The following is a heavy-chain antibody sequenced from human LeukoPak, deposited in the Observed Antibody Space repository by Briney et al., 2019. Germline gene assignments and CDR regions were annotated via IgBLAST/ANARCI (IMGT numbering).Heavy chain of an antibody. Sequence: GWSLRLSCLGSGFSFSTAGIHWVRLPPGKGLEWVTHIRFDGTNIHYLDSVKGRFTVSRDNSKNTVYLQMNNVRPEDTALYYCAKETTFAYYDTFEYWGRGAMVTVSS. D-gene: IGHD3-16*01. CDR2: IRFDGTNI. J-gene: IGHJ3*01. V-gene: IGHV3-30*02. CDR3: AKETTFAYYDTFEY. CDR1: GFSFSTAG.